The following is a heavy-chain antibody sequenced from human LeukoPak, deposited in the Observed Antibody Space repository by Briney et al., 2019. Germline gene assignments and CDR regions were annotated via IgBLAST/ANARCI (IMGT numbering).Heavy chain of an antibody. CDR1: GFTFSSYA. Sequence: GGSLRLSCAASGFTFSSYAMHWVRQAPGKGLEWVAVISYDGSNKYYADSVKGRFTISRDNSKNTLHLQMNSLRAEDTAVYYCASPVGFGDPWGQGTLVTVSS. J-gene: IGHJ5*02. CDR3: ASPVGFGDP. V-gene: IGHV3-30*04. CDR2: ISYDGSNK. D-gene: IGHD3-10*01.